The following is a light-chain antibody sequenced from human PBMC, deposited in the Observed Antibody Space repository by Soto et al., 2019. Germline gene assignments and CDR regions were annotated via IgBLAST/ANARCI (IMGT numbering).Light chain of an antibody. J-gene: IGKJ5*01. V-gene: IGKV3-15*01. Sequence: EVVMTQSPATLSVSPGERATLSCRASQSFNGNLAWYQQKPGQDPRLLIYGASTRATGIPARFSGSGSGTEFTLTISSLQSEDFAVYYCQQYHDWPPVTFGQGTRLEIK. CDR1: QSFNGN. CDR3: QQYHDWPPVT. CDR2: GAS.